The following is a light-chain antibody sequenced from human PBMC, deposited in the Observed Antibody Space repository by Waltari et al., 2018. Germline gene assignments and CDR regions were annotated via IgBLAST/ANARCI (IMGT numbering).Light chain of an antibody. J-gene: IGLJ1*01. CDR1: DSDVGAYDF. CDR3: SSYTTSSAPGV. CDR2: EVS. Sequence: QSALTQPASVSGSPGQSITISCSGTDSDVGAYDFVSWYQQHPGKAPHLIIYEVSNLPSGISNRFSASKSGNTASLTISGLQAEDEADYYCSSYTTSSAPGVFGTGTRVTV. V-gene: IGLV2-14*01.